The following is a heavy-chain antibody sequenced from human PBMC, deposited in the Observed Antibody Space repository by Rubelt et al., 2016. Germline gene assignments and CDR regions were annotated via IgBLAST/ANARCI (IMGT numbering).Heavy chain of an antibody. D-gene: IGHD6-25*01. Sequence: QVQLQESGPGLVKPSETLSLTCTVSGGSISSYYWSWIRQPPGKGLEWIGYIYYSGSTNYNLSLKSRVTITIDTSKTQFSLKLRSVAAEDTAVYYCARASSGSPRFGFDYWGQGTLVTVAS. CDR3: ARASSGSPRFGFDY. CDR2: IYYSGST. CDR1: GGSISSYY. J-gene: IGHJ4*02. V-gene: IGHV4-59*01.